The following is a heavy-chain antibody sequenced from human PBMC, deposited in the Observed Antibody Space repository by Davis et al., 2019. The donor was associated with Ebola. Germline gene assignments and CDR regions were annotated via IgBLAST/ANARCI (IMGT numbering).Heavy chain of an antibody. J-gene: IGHJ5*02. CDR2: INYSGRT. V-gene: IGHV4-39*01. Sequence: PSETLSLTCTVSSGSISSSGYYWGWIRQPPGKGLEWIGSINYSGRTYYDPSLKSRVTISVDTTKNQFSLKLTSVTAADTAVYYCARRREGRNWFDPWGQGTLVTVSS. CDR1: SGSISSSGYY. CDR3: ARRREGRNWFDP. D-gene: IGHD1-26*01.